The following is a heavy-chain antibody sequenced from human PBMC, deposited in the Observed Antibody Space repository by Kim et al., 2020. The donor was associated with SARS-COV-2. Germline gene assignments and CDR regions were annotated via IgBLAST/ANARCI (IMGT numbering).Heavy chain of an antibody. CDR3: ARGRAGVVPAPILGIGPHYYYYGMDV. CDR1: GGSLSGYY. J-gene: IGHJ6*02. CDR2: INHSGSP. D-gene: IGHD2-2*02. V-gene: IGHV4-34*01. Sequence: SETLSLTCAVYGGSLSGYYWSWIRQPPGKGLEWIGEINHSGSPNYNPSLKSRVTISVDTSKNRFSLKLSSVSAADTAIYYCARGRAGVVPAPILGIGPHYYYYGMDVWGQGTTVTVSS.